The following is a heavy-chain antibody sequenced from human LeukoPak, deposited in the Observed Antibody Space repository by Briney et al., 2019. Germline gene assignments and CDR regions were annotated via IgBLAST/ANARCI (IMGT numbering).Heavy chain of an antibody. D-gene: IGHD6-19*01. CDR2: IKQDGSEK. J-gene: IGHJ4*02. CDR3: ARSDSGWYGFFDY. Sequence: GGSLRLSCAASGFTFSSYSMNWVRQAPGKGLEWVANIKQDGSEKYYVDSVKGRFTISRDNAKNSLYLQMNSLRAEDTAVYYCARSDSGWYGFFDYWGQGTLVTVSS. CDR1: GFTFSSYS. V-gene: IGHV3-7*01.